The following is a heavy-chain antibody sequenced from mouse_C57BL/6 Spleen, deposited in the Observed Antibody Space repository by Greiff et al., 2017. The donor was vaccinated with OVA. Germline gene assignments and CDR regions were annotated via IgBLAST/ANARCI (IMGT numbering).Heavy chain of an antibody. Sequence: VKVEESGPGLVQPSQSLSITCTVSGFSLTSYGVHWVRQSPGKGLEWLGVIWRGGSTDYNAAFMSRLSITKDNSKSQVFFKMNSLQADDTAIYYCAKNYKNYAMDYWGQGTSVTVSS. CDR3: AKNYKNYAMDY. CDR2: IWRGGST. V-gene: IGHV2-5*01. CDR1: GFSLTSYG. J-gene: IGHJ4*01. D-gene: IGHD1-3*01.